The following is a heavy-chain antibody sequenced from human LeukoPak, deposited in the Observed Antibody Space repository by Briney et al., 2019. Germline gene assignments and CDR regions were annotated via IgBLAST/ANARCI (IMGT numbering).Heavy chain of an antibody. V-gene: IGHV1-24*01. D-gene: IGHD7-27*01. CDR1: GYTLTELS. CDR2: FDPEDGET. CDR3: ARTPLGQNWFDP. J-gene: IGHJ5*02. Sequence: ASVKVSCKVSGYTLTELSMHWVRQAPGKGLEWMGGFDPEDGETIYAQKFRGRVTMTEDTSTDTAYMELSSLRSEDTAVYYCARTPLGQNWFDPWGQGTLVTVSS.